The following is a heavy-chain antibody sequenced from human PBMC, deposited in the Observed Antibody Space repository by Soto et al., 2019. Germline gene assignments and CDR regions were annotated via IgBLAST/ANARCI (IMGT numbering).Heavy chain of an antibody. D-gene: IGHD3-10*01. CDR1: GFTFSSYA. CDR2: ISGSGGST. J-gene: IGHJ6*02. V-gene: IGHV3-23*01. Sequence: EVQLLESGGGLVQPGGSLRLSCAASGFTFSSYAMSWVRQAPGKGLEWVSAISGSGGSTYSSDSVKGRFTISRDNSKNRLNLQMNSLRAEDTAVYYCAKDVPSMVRVYYYYGMDVWGQGTTVTVSS. CDR3: AKDVPSMVRVYYYYGMDV.